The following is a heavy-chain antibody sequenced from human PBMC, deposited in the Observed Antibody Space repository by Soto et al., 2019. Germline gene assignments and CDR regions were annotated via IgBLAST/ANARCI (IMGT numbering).Heavy chain of an antibody. CDR3: ARGVAGSGFDL. CDR1: GDSVSSNTAA. D-gene: IGHD6-19*01. Sequence: SQTLSLTCAISGDSVSSNTAAWNWIRSSPSRGLEWLGRTYYRSDWRHDYAVSVRSRITVNPDTSKNHFSLQLNSVTPDDTAVYYCARGVAGSGFDLWGQGTLVTVSS. V-gene: IGHV6-1*01. CDR2: TYYRSDWRH. J-gene: IGHJ4*02.